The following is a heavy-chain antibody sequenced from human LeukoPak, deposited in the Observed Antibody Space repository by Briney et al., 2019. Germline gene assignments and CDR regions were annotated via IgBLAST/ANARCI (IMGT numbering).Heavy chain of an antibody. Sequence: GGSLRLSCAASGFIFSNTDMSWVRQAAGKGLEWVSTITGGGRSTNYADSVKGRFTISRDNSKNTLYLQMNNLGAEDTAVYYCATGGGADYFDYWGQGTLVTVSS. CDR3: ATGGGADYFDY. J-gene: IGHJ4*02. CDR1: GFIFSNTD. V-gene: IGHV3-23*01. D-gene: IGHD1-26*01. CDR2: ITGGGRST.